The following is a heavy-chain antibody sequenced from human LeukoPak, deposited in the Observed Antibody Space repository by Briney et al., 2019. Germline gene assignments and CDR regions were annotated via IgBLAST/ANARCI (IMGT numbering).Heavy chain of an antibody. V-gene: IGHV1-2*02. CDR2: INPISGGT. D-gene: IGHD1-26*01. Sequence: ASVKVSCKASGYTFTGYYMHWVRQAPGQGLEWMGWINPISGGTKYAQKFQGRVTMTTDTSTSTAYMELRSLRSDDTAVYYCASGLGGSGSYFLTFDYWGQGTLVTVSS. CDR1: GYTFTGYY. CDR3: ASGLGGSGSYFLTFDY. J-gene: IGHJ4*02.